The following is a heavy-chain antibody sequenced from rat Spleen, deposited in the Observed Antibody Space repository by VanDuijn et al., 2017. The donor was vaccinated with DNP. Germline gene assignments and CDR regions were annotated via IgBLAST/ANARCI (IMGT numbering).Heavy chain of an antibody. J-gene: IGHJ2*01. Sequence: EVQLQESGPGLVKPSQSLSLTCSVTGYSITSNYWGWIRIFPGNKMEWIGHISYSGRTNDNPSLKSRISITRDTSKNHFFLHLNSVTIDDTATYYCARWTRYFDYWGQGVMVTVSS. CDR2: ISYSGRT. D-gene: IGHD1-7*01. CDR1: GYSITSNY. V-gene: IGHV3-1*01. CDR3: ARWTRYFDY.